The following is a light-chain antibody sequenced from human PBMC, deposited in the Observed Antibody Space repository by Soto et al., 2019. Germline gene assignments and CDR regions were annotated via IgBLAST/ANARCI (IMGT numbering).Light chain of an antibody. V-gene: IGKV1-27*01. CDR3: QQYNCGLSRG. Sequence: DIQMTQSPSSLSASVGDRVTITCRASQGISNNLAWYQQKPGKVPKLLIYSASTLQSGVPSRFSGSGAGTDFSLTITSRQPDDVEAYYCQQYNCGLSRGFGQGTKVEIK. CDR1: QGISNN. CDR2: SAS. J-gene: IGKJ1*01.